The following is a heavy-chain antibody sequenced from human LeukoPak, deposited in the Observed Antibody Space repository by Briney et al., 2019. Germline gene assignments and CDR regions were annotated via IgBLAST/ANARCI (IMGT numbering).Heavy chain of an antibody. V-gene: IGHV3-21*05. D-gene: IGHD3-10*01. J-gene: IGHJ4*02. Sequence: PGGSLRLSCAASGLTFSSYSMNWVRQAPGKGLEWVSYISSSSSYIYYADSVKGRFTISRDNAKNSLYLQMNSLRAEDTAVYYCAKDIGYYGSGTYYIEYWGQGTLVTVSS. CDR1: GLTFSSYS. CDR3: AKDIGYYGSGTYYIEY. CDR2: ISSSSSYI.